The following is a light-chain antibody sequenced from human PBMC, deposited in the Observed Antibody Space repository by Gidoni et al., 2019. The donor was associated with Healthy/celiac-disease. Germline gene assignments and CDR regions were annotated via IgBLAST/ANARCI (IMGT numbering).Light chain of an antibody. V-gene: IGKV3-11*01. Sequence: IVLTQSPATLSLSPGERATRSCRASQSVSSYLAWYQQKPGQAPRLLIYDASNRATGIPARFSGSGSGTDFTLTISSLEPEDVAVDYCQQRSNWPPTFGQGTKVEIK. CDR2: DAS. CDR3: QQRSNWPPT. J-gene: IGKJ1*01. CDR1: QSVSSY.